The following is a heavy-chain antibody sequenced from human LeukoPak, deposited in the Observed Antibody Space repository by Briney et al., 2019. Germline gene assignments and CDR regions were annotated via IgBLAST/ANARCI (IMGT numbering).Heavy chain of an antibody. D-gene: IGHD2-15*01. CDR2: INPNSGGT. J-gene: IGHJ4*02. Sequence: ASVKVSCKASGYTFTSYGISWVRQAPGQGLEWMGWINPNSGGTNYAQKFQGRVTMTRDTSISTAYMELSRLRSDDTAVYYCARDGCSGGSCSPNDYWGQGTLVTVSS. V-gene: IGHV1-2*02. CDR3: ARDGCSGGSCSPNDY. CDR1: GYTFTSYG.